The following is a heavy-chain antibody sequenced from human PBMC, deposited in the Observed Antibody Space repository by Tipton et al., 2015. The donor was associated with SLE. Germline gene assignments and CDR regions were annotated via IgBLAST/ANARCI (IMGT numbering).Heavy chain of an antibody. Sequence: TLSLTCTVSGGSIISGDYYWSWIRQLPGKGLEWIGYIYYSGSTYYNPSLESRLTISVDTSKNKFSLNLSSATAADTAVYYCARVYSGSYYKGFDIWGQGTMVTVSS. D-gene: IGHD1-26*01. CDR2: IYYSGST. J-gene: IGHJ3*02. CDR1: GGSIISGDYY. V-gene: IGHV4-30-4*08. CDR3: ARVYSGSYYKGFDI.